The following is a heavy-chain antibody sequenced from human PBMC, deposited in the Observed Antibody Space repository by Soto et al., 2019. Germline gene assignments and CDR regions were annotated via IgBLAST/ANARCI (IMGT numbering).Heavy chain of an antibody. Sequence: PSETLSLTCTVSGGSISSSSYYWGWIRQPPGKGLEWIGSIYYSGSTYYNPSLKSRVTISVDTSKNQFSLKLSSVTAADMAVYYCARHLRGSCYERYCWANWFDPWGQGTLVTVSS. J-gene: IGHJ5*02. D-gene: IGHD2-15*01. CDR2: IYYSGST. V-gene: IGHV4-39*01. CDR1: GGSISSSSYY. CDR3: ARHLRGSCYERYCWANWFDP.